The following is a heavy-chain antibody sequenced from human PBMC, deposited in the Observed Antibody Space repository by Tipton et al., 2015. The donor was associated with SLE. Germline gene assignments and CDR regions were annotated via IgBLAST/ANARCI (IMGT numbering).Heavy chain of an antibody. V-gene: IGHV3-11*01. CDR2: ISSSGSTI. D-gene: IGHD5-24*01. J-gene: IGHJ4*02. CDR1: GFTFSDYY. CDR3: ARARRDGYNRSFDY. Sequence: SLRLSCAASGFTFSDYYMSWIRQAPGKGLEWVSYISSSGSTIYYADSVKGRFTISRDNAKNSLYLQMNSLRAEDTAVYYCARARRDGYNRSFDYWGQGTLVTVSS.